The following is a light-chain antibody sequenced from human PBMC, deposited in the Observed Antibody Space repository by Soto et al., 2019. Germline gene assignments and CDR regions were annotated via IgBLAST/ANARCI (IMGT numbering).Light chain of an antibody. CDR2: EVT. Sequence: QSALTQPPSASGSPGQSVTISCTGTSSDVCTSNYVSWYQQHPGIAPKLMIYEVTKRPSGAPDRFSGSKSGNTASLTVSGLQADDEADYYCSSRSGTDILYVFGTGTKVTVL. CDR3: SSRSGTDILYV. J-gene: IGLJ1*01. CDR1: SSDVCTSNY. V-gene: IGLV2-8*01.